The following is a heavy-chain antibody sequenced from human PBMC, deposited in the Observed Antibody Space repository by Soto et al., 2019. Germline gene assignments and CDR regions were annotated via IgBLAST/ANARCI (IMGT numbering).Heavy chain of an antibody. D-gene: IGHD3-3*01. J-gene: IGHJ6*02. V-gene: IGHV3-9*01. CDR2: ISWNSGSI. CDR3: AKDLGVVTAYGMDV. CDR1: GLTFRTYA. Sequence: GGSLRLSCAAPGLTFRTYAMTWVRQAPGKGLEWVSIISWNSGSIGYADSVKGRFTISRDNAKNSLYLQMNSLRAEDTALYYCAKDLGVVTAYGMDVWGQGTTVTVSS.